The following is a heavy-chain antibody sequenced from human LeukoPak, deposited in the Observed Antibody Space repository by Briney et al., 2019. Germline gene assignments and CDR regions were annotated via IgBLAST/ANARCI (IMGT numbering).Heavy chain of an antibody. V-gene: IGHV4-59*01. CDR3: ARESHYSNYYYYYMDV. Sequence: PSETLSLTCTVSGGSISSYYWSWIRQPPGKGLEYIGYIYYSGSTNYHPSLKSRVTISVDTSKNQFSLKLSSVTAADTAVDYGARESHYSNYYYYYMDVWGKGTTVTVSS. CDR1: GGSISSYY. CDR2: IYYSGST. D-gene: IGHD4-11*01. J-gene: IGHJ6*03.